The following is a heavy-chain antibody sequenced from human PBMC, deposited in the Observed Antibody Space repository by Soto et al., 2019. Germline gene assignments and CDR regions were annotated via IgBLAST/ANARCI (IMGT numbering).Heavy chain of an antibody. V-gene: IGHV3-23*01. J-gene: IGHJ6*02. CDR1: GFTFSSYA. Sequence: EVQLLESGGGLVQPGGSLRLSCAASGFTFSSYAMSWVRQAPGKGLEWVSAISGSGGSTYYADSVKGRFTISRDNSKNTLYLQMNSLRAEDTAVYSCAKDGGYSYGYSPRYYYGMDVWGQGTTVTVSS. D-gene: IGHD5-18*01. CDR3: AKDGGYSYGYSPRYYYGMDV. CDR2: ISGSGGST.